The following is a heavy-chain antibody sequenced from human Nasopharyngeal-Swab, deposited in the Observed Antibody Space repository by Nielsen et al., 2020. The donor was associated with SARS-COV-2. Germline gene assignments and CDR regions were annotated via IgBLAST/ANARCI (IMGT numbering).Heavy chain of an antibody. CDR3: ARGGAGVVPSPVLGLGPYYSYYYMDV. CDR2: IYYSGST. V-gene: IGHV4-59*12. D-gene: IGHD2-2*01. J-gene: IGHJ6*03. Sequence: GSLRLSCTVSGGSISSYYWSWIRQPPGKGLEWIGYIYYSGSTNYNPSLKSRVTISVATSKNQFSLKLSSVTAADTAVYYCARGGAGVVPSPVLGLGPYYSYYYMDVWGKGTTVTVSS. CDR1: GGSISSYY.